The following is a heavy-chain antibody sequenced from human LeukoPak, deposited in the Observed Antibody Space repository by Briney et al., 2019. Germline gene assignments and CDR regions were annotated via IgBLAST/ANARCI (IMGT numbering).Heavy chain of an antibody. CDR2: IYYSGST. J-gene: IGHJ4*02. CDR1: GGSISRYY. V-gene: IGHV4-59*01. CDR3: ARGLKSFDFDY. Sequence: SETLSLTCTVSGGSISRYYWTWIRQPPGKGLEWIGYIYYSGSTNYNPSLKSRVTISVDTSKNQFSLKLSSVTAADTAVYYCARGLKSFDFDYWGQGTLVTVSS.